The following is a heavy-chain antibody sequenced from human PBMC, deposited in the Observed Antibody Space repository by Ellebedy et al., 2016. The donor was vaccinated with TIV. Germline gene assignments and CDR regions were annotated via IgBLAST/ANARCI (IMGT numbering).Heavy chain of an antibody. CDR2: MTGITGVT. Sequence: GESLKISCTASGFIFRNNNMYWVRQAPGKGLEYVSYMTGITGVTNYADSVRGRFTISRDNAKNSVYLQMDSLRVEDTATYFCAREPPKFFYDSSGYQWGQGAVVTVSS. V-gene: IGHV3-48*04. D-gene: IGHD3-22*01. J-gene: IGHJ4*02. CDR3: AREPPKFFYDSSGYQ. CDR1: GFIFRNNN.